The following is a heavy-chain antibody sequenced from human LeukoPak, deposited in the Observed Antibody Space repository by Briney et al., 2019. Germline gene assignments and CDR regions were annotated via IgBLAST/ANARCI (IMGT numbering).Heavy chain of an antibody. Sequence: ASVKVSCKASGYTFTSYGISWVRQAPGQGLEWMGWISAYNRNTNYAQKLQGRVTMTTDTSTSTAYMELRSLRSDDTAVYYCARDPDAYYDFWSGYYGYYYYYGMDVWGQGTTVTVSS. J-gene: IGHJ6*02. D-gene: IGHD3-3*01. CDR1: GYTFTSYG. CDR2: ISAYNRNT. CDR3: ARDPDAYYDFWSGYYGYYYYYGMDV. V-gene: IGHV1-18*01.